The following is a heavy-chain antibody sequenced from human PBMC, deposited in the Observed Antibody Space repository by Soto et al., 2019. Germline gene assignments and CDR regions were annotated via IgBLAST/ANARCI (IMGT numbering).Heavy chain of an antibody. D-gene: IGHD5-12*01. J-gene: IGHJ4*02. CDR3: AKDAPLGYSGSGLDY. V-gene: IGHV3-7*05. Sequence: EVHLVESGGGLVQPGGSLRLSCAASGFTFGSYWMSWVRQAPGKGLEWVANIKQDGSEKYYVDSVKGRFTISRDNARNSLYLQMNSLRAEDTAVYYCAKDAPLGYSGSGLDYWGQGTLVTVSS. CDR2: IKQDGSEK. CDR1: GFTFGSYW.